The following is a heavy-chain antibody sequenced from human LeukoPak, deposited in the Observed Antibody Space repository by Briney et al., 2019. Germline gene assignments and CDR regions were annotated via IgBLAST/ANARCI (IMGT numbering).Heavy chain of an antibody. V-gene: IGHV4-59*01. CDR3: ARETNSWALDY. CDR1: GGSISTYY. CDR2: IQYSGNT. Sequence: SETLSLTCTVSGGSISTYYWGWIRQSPGKGLEWIGLIQYSGNTKSNPSPKGRVTISLDMSKNQFSLSLTSVAAADTAVYYCARETNSWALDYWGQGTLVTVSS. J-gene: IGHJ4*02. D-gene: IGHD2-15*01.